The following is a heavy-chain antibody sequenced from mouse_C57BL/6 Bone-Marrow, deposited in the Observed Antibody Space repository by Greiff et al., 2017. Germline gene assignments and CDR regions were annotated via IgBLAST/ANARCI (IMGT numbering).Heavy chain of an antibody. D-gene: IGHD4-1*01. Sequence: QVQLQQPGAELVKPGASVKMSCKASGSTFTSYWITWVQPRPGQGLEWIGDIYPTSGRIHYNEKFKCKAILTVDTSSNTAYMQLSSLTSEDSAVFDCARSGPLGRSFDYWGQGTTLTVSS. CDR1: GSTFTSYW. CDR3: ARSGPLGRSFDY. V-gene: IGHV1-55*01. CDR2: IYPTSGRI. J-gene: IGHJ2*01.